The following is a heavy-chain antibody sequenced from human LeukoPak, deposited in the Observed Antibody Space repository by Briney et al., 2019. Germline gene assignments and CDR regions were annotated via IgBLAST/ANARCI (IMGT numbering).Heavy chain of an antibody. CDR2: ISSNGGST. CDR1: GFTFSSYA. D-gene: IGHD3-10*01. V-gene: IGHV3-64*04. Sequence: GGSLRLSCSASGFTFSSYAMHWVRQAPGKGLEYVSAISSNGGSTYYADSVKGRFTISRDNSKNTLYLQMNSLRAEDTAVYYCARDATYYYGSGSPYFDYWGQGTLVTVSS. CDR3: ARDATYYYGSGSPYFDY. J-gene: IGHJ4*02.